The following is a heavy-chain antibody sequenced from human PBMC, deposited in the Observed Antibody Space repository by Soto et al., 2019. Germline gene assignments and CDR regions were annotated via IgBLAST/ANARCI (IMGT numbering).Heavy chain of an antibody. CDR3: ARDLAAAGTLFGY. D-gene: IGHD6-13*01. CDR1: GYTFTIYA. Sequence: ASVKVSCKASGYTFTIYAMHWARQAPGQRLEWMGWINAGNGNTKYSQKFQGRVTITRDTSASTAYMELSSLRSEDTAVYYCARDLAAAGTLFGYWGQGTLVTVSS. J-gene: IGHJ4*02. CDR2: INAGNGNT. V-gene: IGHV1-3*01.